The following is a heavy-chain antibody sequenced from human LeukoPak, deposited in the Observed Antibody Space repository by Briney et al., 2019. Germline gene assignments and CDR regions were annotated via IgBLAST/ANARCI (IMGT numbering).Heavy chain of an antibody. D-gene: IGHD3-22*01. CDR2: IYPGDSDT. Sequence: GESLKISWKGSGYSFTSYCIGWVRQMPGKGLEWMGIIYPGDSDTRYSPSFQGQVTISADKSISSAYLQWSSLKASDTAMYYCARVYYDSSGYHTPFDYWGQGTLVTVSS. CDR1: GYSFTSYC. CDR3: ARVYYDSSGYHTPFDY. V-gene: IGHV5-51*06. J-gene: IGHJ4*02.